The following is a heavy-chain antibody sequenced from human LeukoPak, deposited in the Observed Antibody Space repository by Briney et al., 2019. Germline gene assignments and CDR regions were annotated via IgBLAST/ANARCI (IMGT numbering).Heavy chain of an antibody. CDR1: GFTFSSYS. D-gene: IGHD3-10*01. CDR3: ARFRGVLDAFDI. V-gene: IGHV3-21*01. J-gene: IGHJ3*02. CDR2: ISSSSSYI. Sequence: GSLRLSCAASGFTFSSYSMNWVRHAPGKGLEWVSSISSSSSYIYYADSVKGRFTISRDNAKNSLYLQMNSLRAEDTAVYYCARFRGVLDAFDIWGQGTMVTVSS.